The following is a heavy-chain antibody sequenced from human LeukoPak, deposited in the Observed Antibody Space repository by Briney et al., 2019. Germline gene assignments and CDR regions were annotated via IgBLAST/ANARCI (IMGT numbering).Heavy chain of an antibody. J-gene: IGHJ4*02. Sequence: RPGGSLGLSCAASGFTFDDYGMSWVRQAPGKGLEWVSGINWNGGSTGYADSVKGRFTISRDNAKNSLYLQMNSLRAEDTALFYCARVGSEEIYYFDYWGQRTLVTVSS. CDR1: GFTFDDYG. CDR2: INWNGGST. D-gene: IGHD2-15*01. CDR3: ARVGSEEIYYFDY. V-gene: IGHV3-20*04.